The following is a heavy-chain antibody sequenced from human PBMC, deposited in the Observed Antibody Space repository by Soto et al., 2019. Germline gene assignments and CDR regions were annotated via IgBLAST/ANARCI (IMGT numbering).Heavy chain of an antibody. Sequence: SETLSLTCTVSDVSISSGDYYWTWIRQPPGKGLEWIGSIYYNGNTYYNPSLKSRVTISVDTSNSQFSLNLSSVTAADTALYYCARVLSSGNSDPFDYWGQGTLVTVSS. D-gene: IGHD3-22*01. CDR2: IYYNGNT. J-gene: IGHJ4*02. CDR1: DVSISSGDYY. CDR3: ARVLSSGNSDPFDY. V-gene: IGHV4-30-4*01.